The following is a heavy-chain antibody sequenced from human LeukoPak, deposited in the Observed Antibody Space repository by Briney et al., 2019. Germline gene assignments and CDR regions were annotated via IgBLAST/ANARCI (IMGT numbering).Heavy chain of an antibody. CDR3: ARDEVVVPAAKAYYYYYYMDV. CDR2: IKRDGSER. Sequence: QSGGSLRLSCAASGFTFSTYWMSWVRQAPGKGLEWVANIKRDGSERYYVDSVKGRFTISRDNAKNSLYLQMNSLRAEDTAVYYCARDEVVVPAAKAYYYYYYMDVWGKGTTVTVSS. CDR1: GFTFSTYW. J-gene: IGHJ6*03. V-gene: IGHV3-7*01. D-gene: IGHD2-2*01.